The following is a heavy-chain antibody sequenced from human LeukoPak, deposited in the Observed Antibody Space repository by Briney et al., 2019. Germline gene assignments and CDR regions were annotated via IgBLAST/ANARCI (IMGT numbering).Heavy chain of an antibody. V-gene: IGHV4-59*01. J-gene: IGHJ4*02. Sequence: PSETLSLTCTVSGGSISSYYWSWIRQPPGKGLEWIGFIHYSGSPKYTPSLKSRVTISVDTSKNQFSLRLSSVTAADTAVYYCARGYCSGGRCYHDFDYWGQGTLVTVSS. CDR3: ARGYCSGGRCYHDFDY. CDR1: GGSISSYY. CDR2: IHYSGSP. D-gene: IGHD2-15*01.